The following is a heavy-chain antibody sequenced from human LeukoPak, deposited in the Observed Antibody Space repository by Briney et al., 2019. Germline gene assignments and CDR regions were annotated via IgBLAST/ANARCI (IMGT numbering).Heavy chain of an antibody. CDR1: GYTFTSYD. V-gene: IGHV1-8*03. CDR3: ARGASGDFWSGYYFGYYYYYMDV. Sequence: GASVKVSCKASGYTFTSYDINWVRQATGQGLEWMGWMNPNSGNTDYAQKFQGRVTITRNTSISTAYMELSSLRSEDTAVYYCARGASGDFWSGYYFGYYYYYMDVWGKGTTVTVSS. D-gene: IGHD3-3*01. J-gene: IGHJ6*03. CDR2: MNPNSGNT.